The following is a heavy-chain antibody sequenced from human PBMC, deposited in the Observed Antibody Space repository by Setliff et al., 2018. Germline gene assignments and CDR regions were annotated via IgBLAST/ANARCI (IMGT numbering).Heavy chain of an antibody. V-gene: IGHV3-48*01. J-gene: IGHJ4*02. CDR1: GFIFSTYS. Sequence: GSLRLSCAASGFIFSTYSMNWVRQAPGKGLEWVSSISGSSSTIYYADSVKGRFTISRDNAKNSLYLQMNSLRAEDTAVYYCAREGSSAWYGGGVDYWGQGTL. D-gene: IGHD6-19*01. CDR3: AREGSSAWYGGGVDY. CDR2: ISGSSSTI.